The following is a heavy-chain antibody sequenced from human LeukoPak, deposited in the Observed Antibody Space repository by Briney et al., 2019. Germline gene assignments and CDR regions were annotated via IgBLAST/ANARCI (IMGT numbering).Heavy chain of an antibody. J-gene: IGHJ3*02. CDR3: ARVVIAAGDAFDI. CDR1: GGSVSSGSYY. D-gene: IGHD6-13*01. CDR2: IYYSGST. Sequence: SETLSLTCTVSGGSVSSGSYYWSWIRQPLGKGLEWIGYIYYSGSTNYNPSLKSRVTISVDTSKNQFSLKLSSVTAADTAVYYCARVVIAAGDAFDIWGQGTMVTVSS. V-gene: IGHV4-61*01.